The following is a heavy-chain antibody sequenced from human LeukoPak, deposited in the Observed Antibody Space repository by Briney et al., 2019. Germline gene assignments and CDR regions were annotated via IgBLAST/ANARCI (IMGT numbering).Heavy chain of an antibody. CDR3: SAGPPIFYYYYMDV. CDR2: INTNTGNP. CDR1: GYTFTDYG. Sequence: ASVKVSCKASGYTFTDYGINWVRQAPGQGLEWMGWINTNTGNPTYAQGFTGRFVFSLDTSVPTAYLQISSLKAEDTAVYYCSAGPPIFYYYYMDVWGKGTTVTVSS. V-gene: IGHV7-4-1*02. D-gene: IGHD3-9*01. J-gene: IGHJ6*03.